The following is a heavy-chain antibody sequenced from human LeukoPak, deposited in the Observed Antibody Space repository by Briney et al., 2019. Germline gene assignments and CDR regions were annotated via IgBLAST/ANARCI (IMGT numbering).Heavy chain of an antibody. CDR1: GGSISSYY. CDR2: IYYSGST. D-gene: IGHD1-14*01. Sequence: TSETLSLTCTVSGGSISSYYWSWIRQPPGKGLEWIGYIYYSGSTNYNPSLKSRVTMSEDTSKNQISLKLSSVTAADTAVYYCARESITSSGAFDYWGKGALVTVSS. V-gene: IGHV4-59*12. J-gene: IGHJ4*02. CDR3: ARESITSSGAFDY.